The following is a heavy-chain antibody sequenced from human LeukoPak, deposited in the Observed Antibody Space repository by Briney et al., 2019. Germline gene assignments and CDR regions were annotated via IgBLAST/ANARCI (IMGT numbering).Heavy chain of an antibody. J-gene: IGHJ6*02. CDR3: ARVVAAAGQEHTYYYYYGMDV. Sequence: PSETLSLTCTVSGGSISSGGYYWSWIRQHPGKGLEWIGYIYYSGSTYYNPSLKSRVTISVDTSKNQFSLKLSSVTAADTAVYYCARVVAAAGQEHTYYYYYGMDVWGQGTTVTVSS. CDR2: IYYSGST. V-gene: IGHV4-31*03. D-gene: IGHD6-13*01. CDR1: GGSISSGGYY.